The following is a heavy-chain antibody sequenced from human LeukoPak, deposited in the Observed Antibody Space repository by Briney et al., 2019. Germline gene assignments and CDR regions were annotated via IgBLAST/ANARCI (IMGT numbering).Heavy chain of an antibody. CDR3: ARGSAAGIWFDP. V-gene: IGHV4-38-2*02. CDR2: IYHSGST. J-gene: IGHJ5*02. D-gene: IGHD6-13*01. Sequence: PSETLSLTCTASGYSISSGYYWGWIRQPPGKGLEWIGSIYHSGSTYYNPSLKSRVTISVDTSKNQFSLKLSSVTAADTAVYYCARGSAAGIWFDPWGQGTLVTVSS. CDR1: GYSISSGYY.